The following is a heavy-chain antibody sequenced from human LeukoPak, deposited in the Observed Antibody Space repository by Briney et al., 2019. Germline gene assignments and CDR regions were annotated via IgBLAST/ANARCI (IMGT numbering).Heavy chain of an antibody. CDR2: ISGSGTGS. J-gene: IGHJ4*02. D-gene: IGHD3-10*01. V-gene: IGHV3-23*01. CDR1: GFTFSSYA. Sequence: GGSLRLSCAASGFTFSSYAMSWVRQAPGEGLEWVPSISGSGTGSYYADSVRGRFTISRDNYKNTLYLQVNSLRAEDTAVYYCAKGLYHYYGSGSYTLDYWGQGTQVTVSS. CDR3: AKGLYHYYGSGSYTLDY.